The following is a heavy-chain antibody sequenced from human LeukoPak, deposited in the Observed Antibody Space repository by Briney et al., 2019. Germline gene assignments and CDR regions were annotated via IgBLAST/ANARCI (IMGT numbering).Heavy chain of an antibody. Sequence: PSETLSLTCTVSGGSISSYYWSWIRQPAGKGLEWIGRIYTSGSTNYNPSLKSRVTMSVDTSKNQFSLKLSSVTAADTAVYYCARTNGVTPNAGGYYYGMDVWGKGTTVTVSS. V-gene: IGHV4-4*07. CDR3: ARTNGVTPNAGGYYYGMDV. CDR1: GGSISSYY. J-gene: IGHJ6*04. CDR2: IYTSGST. D-gene: IGHD7-27*01.